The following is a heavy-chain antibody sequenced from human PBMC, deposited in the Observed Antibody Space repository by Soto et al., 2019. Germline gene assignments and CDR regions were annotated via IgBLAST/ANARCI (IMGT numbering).Heavy chain of an antibody. V-gene: IGHV4-30-4*01. CDR3: ARDPGYCSSTSCYGGFDP. CDR1: GGSISSGDYY. Sequence: SETLSLTCTVSGGSISSGDYYWSWIRQPPGKGLEWIGYIYYSGSTYYNPSLKSRVTISVDTSKNQFSLKLSSVTAADTAVYYCARDPGYCSSTSCYGGFDPWGQGTLVTVSS. J-gene: IGHJ5*02. D-gene: IGHD2-2*01. CDR2: IYYSGST.